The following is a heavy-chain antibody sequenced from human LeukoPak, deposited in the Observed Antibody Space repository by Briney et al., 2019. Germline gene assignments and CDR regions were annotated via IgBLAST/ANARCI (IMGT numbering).Heavy chain of an antibody. D-gene: IGHD3-3*01. CDR2: ISSSTDPT. CDR1: GFTFSGFS. V-gene: IGHV3-48*01. Sequence: HPGGSLRLSCVASGFTFSGFSMNWVRLAPGKGLELVSYISSSTDPTYYADSVKGRFTVSRDDAQSSLYLQMNSLRAEDTAVYYCARERFEGFDYWGQGTLVTVSS. J-gene: IGHJ4*02. CDR3: ARERFEGFDY.